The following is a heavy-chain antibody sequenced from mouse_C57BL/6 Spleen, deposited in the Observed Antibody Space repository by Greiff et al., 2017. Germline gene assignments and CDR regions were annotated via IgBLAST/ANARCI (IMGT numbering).Heavy chain of an antibody. Sequence: EVQRVESGGGLVQPGGSLSLSCAASGFTFTDYYMSWVRQPPGKALEWLGFIRNKANGYTTEYSASVKGRFTISRDNSQSILYLQMNALRAEDSATYYCARSSFYYFYFDYWGQGTTLTVSS. V-gene: IGHV7-3*01. CDR1: GFTFTDYY. CDR3: ARSSFYYFYFDY. CDR2: IRNKANGYTT. D-gene: IGHD1-1*01. J-gene: IGHJ2*01.